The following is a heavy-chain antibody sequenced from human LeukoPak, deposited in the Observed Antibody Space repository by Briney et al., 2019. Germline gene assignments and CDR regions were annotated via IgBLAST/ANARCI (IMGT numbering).Heavy chain of an antibody. Sequence: SETLSLTCTATGGSLSTYYFSWIRQSPGKGLEWIAYINYSGSASYNPSLKSRVTMSVDTSKQFSLSLSSVTAADTAVYYCARHNYDDYVFDIWGQGAKVTVSS. D-gene: IGHD4-17*01. CDR1: GGSLSTYY. CDR3: ARHNYDDYVFDI. J-gene: IGHJ3*02. CDR2: INYSGSA. V-gene: IGHV4-59*08.